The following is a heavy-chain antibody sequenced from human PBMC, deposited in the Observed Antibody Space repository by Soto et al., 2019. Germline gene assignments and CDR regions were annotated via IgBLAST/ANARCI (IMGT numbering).Heavy chain of an antibody. D-gene: IGHD5-12*01. Sequence: ASVKVSCKASGYTFTSYGISWVRQAPGQGLEWMGWISAYNGNTNYAQKLQGRVTMTTDTSTSTAYMELRSLRSDDTAVYYCARDYEEATDDYYYYYYMDVWGKGTTVTVSS. CDR1: GYTFTSYG. CDR3: ARDYEEATDDYYYYYYMDV. J-gene: IGHJ6*03. CDR2: ISAYNGNT. V-gene: IGHV1-18*01.